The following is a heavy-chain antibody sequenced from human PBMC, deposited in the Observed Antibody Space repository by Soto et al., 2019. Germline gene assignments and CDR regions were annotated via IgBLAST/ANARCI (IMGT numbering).Heavy chain of an antibody. CDR1: GYTFTGYY. J-gene: IGHJ6*03. V-gene: IGHV1-2*04. Sequence: ASVKVSCKASGYTFTGYYIHWVRQAPGQGLEWMGWINPNSGGTNYAQKFQGWVTMTRDTSISTAYMELSRLRSDDTAVYYCARGEVVPAATHYYYYYMDVWGKGTTVTVSS. CDR3: ARGEVVPAATHYYYYYMDV. D-gene: IGHD2-2*01. CDR2: INPNSGGT.